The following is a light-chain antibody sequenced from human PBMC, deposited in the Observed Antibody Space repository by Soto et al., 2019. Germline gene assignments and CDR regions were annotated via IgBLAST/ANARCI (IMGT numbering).Light chain of an antibody. J-gene: IGKJ1*01. V-gene: IGKV3-20*01. CDR2: GAS. CDR1: QTVDSVY. Sequence: EIVLTQSPGTLSLSPGERATLSCRASQTVDSVYLAWYQQKPGQPPRLLIYGASTRAAGIPKRFSGSGSGTDFTLTISRVEPEDFAVYYCQQYSRSLPWTFGQGTKIEIK. CDR3: QQYSRSLPWT.